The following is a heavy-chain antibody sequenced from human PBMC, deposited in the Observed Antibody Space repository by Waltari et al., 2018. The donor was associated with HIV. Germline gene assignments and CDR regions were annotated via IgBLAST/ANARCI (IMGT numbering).Heavy chain of an antibody. D-gene: IGHD2-15*01. CDR3: ASPAQAEGY. J-gene: IGHJ4*02. V-gene: IGHV3-48*01. CDR2: ISSRGDTV. Sequence: EVQLVESGGSLVPPGGSLSLSCPASGFAFRTYSFNWVRQPPGKGLEWISYISSRGDTVYYAGSVKGRFTISRDNAKNSLYLQMNSLRPEDTAVYYCASPAQAEGYWGQGTLVTVSS. CDR1: GFAFRTYS.